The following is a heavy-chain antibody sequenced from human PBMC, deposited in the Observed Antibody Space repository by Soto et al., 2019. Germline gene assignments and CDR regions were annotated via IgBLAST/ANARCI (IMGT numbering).Heavy chain of an antibody. CDR1: GFTVSSNY. D-gene: IGHD3-10*01. CDR2: IYSGGST. Sequence: GGSLRLSCAASGFTVSSNYMSWVRQAPGKGLEWVSVIYSGGSTYYADSVKGRFTISRDNSKNTLYLQMNSLRAEDTAVYYCARDFPLSGFDYWGQGTLVTVSS. V-gene: IGHV3-66*01. J-gene: IGHJ4*02. CDR3: ARDFPLSGFDY.